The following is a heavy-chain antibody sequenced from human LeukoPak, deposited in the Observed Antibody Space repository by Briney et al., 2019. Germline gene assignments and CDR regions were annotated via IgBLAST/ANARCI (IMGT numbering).Heavy chain of an antibody. CDR1: GFTLSGHF. J-gene: IGHJ4*02. CDR2: ISINGDKT. CDR3: IKDRIGTWSFDH. Sequence: GGSLRLSCSASGFTLSGHFMHWVRQAPGKGLEYVSSISINGDKTYYAESVKGRFTISRGNSKNTLYLQLSSLRVEDTAVYYCIKDRIGTWSFDHWGQGTLLTVSS. V-gene: IGHV3-64D*06. D-gene: IGHD1-26*01.